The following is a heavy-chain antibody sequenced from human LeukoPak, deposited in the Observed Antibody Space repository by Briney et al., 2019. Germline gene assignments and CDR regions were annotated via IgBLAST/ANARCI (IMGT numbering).Heavy chain of an antibody. J-gene: IGHJ4*02. CDR3: ARGYRSSSWYPGYYFDY. CDR2: IWYDGSNK. CDR1: GFTFSSYC. V-gene: IGHV3-33*01. D-gene: IGHD6-13*01. Sequence: GRSLRLSCAASGFTFSSYCMHWVRQAPGKGLEWVAVIWYDGSNKYYADSVKGRFTISRDNSKNTLYLQMNSLRAEDTAVCYCARGYRSSSWYPGYYFDYWGQGNLVTVSS.